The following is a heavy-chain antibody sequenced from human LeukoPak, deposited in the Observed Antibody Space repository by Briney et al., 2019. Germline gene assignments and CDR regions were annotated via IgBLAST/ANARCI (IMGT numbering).Heavy chain of an antibody. CDR2: ISGSGSNT. CDR1: GFTFSNYE. D-gene: IGHD4-23*01. V-gene: IGHV3-23*01. CDR3: AKHYGSNSMADY. J-gene: IGHJ4*02. Sequence: GGSLRLSCAASGFTFSNYEFIWVRQAPGKGLEGVSAISGSGSNTYYANSVKGPFTISRDNSKNTLYLQMNSLRAEETAVYYCAKHYGSNSMADYWGQGTLVTVSS.